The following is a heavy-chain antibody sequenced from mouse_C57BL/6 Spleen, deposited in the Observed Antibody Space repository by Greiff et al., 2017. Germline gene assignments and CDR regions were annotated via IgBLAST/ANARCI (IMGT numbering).Heavy chain of an antibody. J-gene: IGHJ2*01. CDR1: GFNIKDDY. Sequence: VQLQQSGAELVRPGASVKLSCTASGFNIKDDYMPWVTQRPEQGLEWIGWIDPENGDTEYASKFQGKATITADTSSNTAYLQLSSLTSEDTAVYYCTRTAQVYDFDYWGQGTTLTVSS. CDR3: TRTAQVYDFDY. D-gene: IGHD3-2*02. V-gene: IGHV14-4*01. CDR2: IDPENGDT.